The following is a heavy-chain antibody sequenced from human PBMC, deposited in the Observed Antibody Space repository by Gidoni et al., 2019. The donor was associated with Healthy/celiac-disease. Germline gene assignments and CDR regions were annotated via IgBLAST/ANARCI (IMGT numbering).Heavy chain of an antibody. CDR2: LKHSGST. CDR3: ARARGIVGATRFDY. J-gene: IGHJ4*02. CDR1: GGSFSGYY. D-gene: IGHD1-26*01. V-gene: IGHV4-34*01. Sequence: QGQLQQWGAGLLKPSETLSLTCAVYGGSFSGYYWSWIRQPPGKGLEWIGELKHSGSTNYNPSLKSRVTISVDTSKNQFSLKLSSATAADTAVYYCARARGIVGATRFDYWGQGTLVTVSS.